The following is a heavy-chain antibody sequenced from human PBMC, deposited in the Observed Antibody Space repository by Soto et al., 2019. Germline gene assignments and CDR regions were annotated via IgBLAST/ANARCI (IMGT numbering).Heavy chain of an antibody. CDR1: GGSMRNYF. D-gene: IGHD6-13*01. J-gene: IGHJ4*02. V-gene: IGHV4-59*01. CDR2: IHYSGTT. CDR3: AAGEASSRNLAPYYLDF. Sequence: SETLSLTCTVSGGSMRNYFWTWIRQPPGKGLEWIGYIHYSGTTSFFPSYNPSLRSRVTISEDTSKNQFSLKLLSVTTADTAAYFCAAGEASSRNLAPYYLDFWGPGILGTGSS.